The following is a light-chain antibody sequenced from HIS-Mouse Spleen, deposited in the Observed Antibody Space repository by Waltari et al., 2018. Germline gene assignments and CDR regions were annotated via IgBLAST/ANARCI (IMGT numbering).Light chain of an antibody. V-gene: IGLV2-14*03. CDR2: DVS. J-gene: IGLJ3*02. CDR3: SSYTSSSIWV. CDR1: SSDVGGYNY. Sequence: QSALTQPASVSGSPGQSITISCTGTSSDVGGYNYVSWYQQHPGKAPKLMIYDVSNRPSGVSIRFSGSKSGNTASLTISGLQAEDEADYYCSSYTSSSIWVFGGGTKLTVL.